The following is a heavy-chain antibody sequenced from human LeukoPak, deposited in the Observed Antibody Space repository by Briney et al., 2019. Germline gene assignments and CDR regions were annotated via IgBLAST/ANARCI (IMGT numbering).Heavy chain of an antibody. D-gene: IGHD3-3*01. CDR3: ASAAVTIFGVVNWFDP. V-gene: IGHV1-18*01. Sequence: GASVKVSCKASGYTFTSYGISWVRQAPGQGLEWMGWISAYNGNTNYAQKLQGRVTMTTDTSTSTAYMELRSLRSDDTAVYYCASAAVTIFGVVNWFDPWGQGTLVTVSS. CDR1: GYTFTSYG. J-gene: IGHJ5*02. CDR2: ISAYNGNT.